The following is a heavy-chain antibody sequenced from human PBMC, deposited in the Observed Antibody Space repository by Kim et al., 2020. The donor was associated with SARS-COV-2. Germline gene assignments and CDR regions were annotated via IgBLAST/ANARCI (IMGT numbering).Heavy chain of an antibody. J-gene: IGHJ5*02. D-gene: IGHD3-3*01. CDR1: GYTFTSYD. CDR2: MNPNSGNT. V-gene: IGHV1-8*02. CDR3: ARGKSITIFGVVITPWWFDP. Sequence: ASVKVSCKASGYTFTSYDINWVRQATGQGLEWMGWMNPNSGNTGYAQKFQGRVTMTRNTSISTAYMELSSLRSEDTAVYYCARGKSITIFGVVITPWWFDPWGQGTLGTVSS.